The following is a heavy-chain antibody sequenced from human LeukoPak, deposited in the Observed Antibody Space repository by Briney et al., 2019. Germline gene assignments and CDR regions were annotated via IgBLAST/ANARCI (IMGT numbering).Heavy chain of an antibody. CDR3: ARGVATAGMDY. D-gene: IGHD6-13*01. CDR2: ISAYTGNT. J-gene: IGHJ4*02. V-gene: IGHV1-18*01. CDR1: GYTFTSYG. Sequence: ASVKVSCKASGYTFTSYGISWVRQAPGQGLEWMGWISAYTGNTNYAQKLRGRVTMTTDTSTSTTYMELRSLRSDDTAVYYCARGVATAGMDYWGQGTLVAVSS.